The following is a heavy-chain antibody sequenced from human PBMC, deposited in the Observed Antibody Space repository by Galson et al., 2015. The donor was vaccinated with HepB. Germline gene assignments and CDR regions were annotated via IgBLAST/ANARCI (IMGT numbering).Heavy chain of an antibody. CDR1: GFSLSTSGVG. D-gene: IGHD3-22*01. V-gene: IGHV2-5*01. J-gene: IGHJ4*02. Sequence: PALVKPTQTLTLTCTFSGFSLSTSGVGVGWIRQPPGKALEWLALIYWNDDKRYSPSLKSRLTITKDTSKNQVVLTMTNMDPVDTATYYCAHTTGFPYYYDSSGYYVSSWGQGTLVTVSS. CDR2: IYWNDDK. CDR3: AHTTGFPYYYDSSGYYVSS.